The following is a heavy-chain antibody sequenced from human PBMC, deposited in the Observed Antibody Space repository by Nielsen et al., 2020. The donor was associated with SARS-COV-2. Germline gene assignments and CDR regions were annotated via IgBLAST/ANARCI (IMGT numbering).Heavy chain of an antibody. CDR2: ISYDGSNK. CDR1: GFTFSSYG. J-gene: IGHJ4*02. D-gene: IGHD3-16*01. Sequence: GGPLRLSCAASGFTFSSYGMHWVRQAPGKGLEWVAVISYDGSNKYYADSVKGRFTISRDESKNTLYLQMNSLRAEDTAVYYCTGGVGRYYFDYWGQGTLVTVSS. V-gene: IGHV3-30*03. CDR3: TGGVGRYYFDY.